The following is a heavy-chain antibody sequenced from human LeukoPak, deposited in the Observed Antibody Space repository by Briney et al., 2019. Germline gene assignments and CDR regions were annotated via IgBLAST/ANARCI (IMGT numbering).Heavy chain of an antibody. CDR2: IDPSDSYT. CDR1: GFSFTSYW. V-gene: IGHV5-10-1*01. Sequence: GESLKISCKGSGFSFTSYWISWVRQMPGKGLEGMGRIDPSDSYTNYSPSFQGHVTISVDKSISTAYLQWSSLKASDTAIYYCARGLRGGPSGGGLDYWGQGTLVTVSS. D-gene: IGHD2-15*01. J-gene: IGHJ4*02. CDR3: ARGLRGGPSGGGLDY.